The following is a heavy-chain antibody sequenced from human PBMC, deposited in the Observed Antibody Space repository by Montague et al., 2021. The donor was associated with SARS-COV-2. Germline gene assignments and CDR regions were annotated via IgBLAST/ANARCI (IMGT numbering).Heavy chain of an antibody. J-gene: IGHJ6*02. V-gene: IGHV4-34*01. D-gene: IGHD3-22*01. CDR2: INHSGST. CDR1: GGSFSGYY. CDR3: ARSKPVSSVYYYYGMDV. Sequence: SETLSLTSAVYGGSFSGYYWSWIRQPPGKGLEWIGEINHSGSTNYNPSLKSRVTISVDTSKNQFSLKLSSVTAADTAVYYCARSKPVSSVYYYYGMDVWGQGTTVTVSS.